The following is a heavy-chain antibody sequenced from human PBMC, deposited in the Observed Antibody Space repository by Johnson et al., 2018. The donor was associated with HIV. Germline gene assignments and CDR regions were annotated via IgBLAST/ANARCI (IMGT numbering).Heavy chain of an antibody. CDR2: ISYDGSNK. V-gene: IGHV3-30*04. Sequence: VQVVESGGGVVQPGRSLRLSCAASGFTFSSYAMHWVRQAPGKGLEWVAVISYDGSNKYYADSVKGRFIISRDSSKKTLYLQMNNLRAEDTAVYYCAAGYAMASDAFDIWGQGTMVTVSS. CDR1: GFTFSSYA. D-gene: IGHD2-8*01. CDR3: AAGYAMASDAFDI. J-gene: IGHJ3*02.